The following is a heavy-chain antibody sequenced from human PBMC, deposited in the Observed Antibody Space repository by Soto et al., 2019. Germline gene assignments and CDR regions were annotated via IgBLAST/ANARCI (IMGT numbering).Heavy chain of an antibody. J-gene: IGHJ4*02. Sequence: QVQLVESGGDLVKPGGSLRLSCAASGFPFSDYYMSWIRQAPGKGLEWVSSIGSSSSYTNYADSVKGRFTISRDNAKNSLYLQMNSLRADDPALYYGARRLPTGYYTYWGQGTLVTVS. CDR3: ARRLPTGYYTY. V-gene: IGHV3-11*05. CDR2: IGSSSSYT. D-gene: IGHD3-9*01. CDR1: GFPFSDYY.